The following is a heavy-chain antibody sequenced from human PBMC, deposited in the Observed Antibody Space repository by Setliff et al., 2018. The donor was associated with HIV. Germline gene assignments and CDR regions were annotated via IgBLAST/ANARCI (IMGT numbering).Heavy chain of an antibody. CDR2: IMPIFKSA. CDR1: GDTFNNYG. CDR3: ARTAGDAYNYEGAFDV. V-gene: IGHV1-69*05. J-gene: IGHJ3*01. Sequence: SVKVSCKVSGDTFNNYGLNWVRQAPGQGLEWMGGIMPIFKSADYAQKFQGRVTLTTDESTSTAYMDLSSLKSEDTAIYACARTAGDAYNYEGAFDVWGQGTLVTVSS. D-gene: IGHD5-12*01.